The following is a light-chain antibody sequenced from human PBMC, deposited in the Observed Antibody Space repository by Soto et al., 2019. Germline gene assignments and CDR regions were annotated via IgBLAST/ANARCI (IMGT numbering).Light chain of an antibody. V-gene: IGLV2-14*01. CDR2: DVS. Sequence: QSALTQPASVSGSPGQSIAISCTGTSSDVGGCNSVSWYQQYPGKAPKLMIHDVSNRPSGVSNRFSGSKSGTTASLTIPGLHAEDEADYYCSSFTTSTSYVFGSGTKLTVL. J-gene: IGLJ1*01. CDR1: SSDVGGCNS. CDR3: SSFTTSTSYV.